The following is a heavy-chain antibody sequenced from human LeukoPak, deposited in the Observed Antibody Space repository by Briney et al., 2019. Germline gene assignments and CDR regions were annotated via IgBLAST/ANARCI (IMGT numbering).Heavy chain of an antibody. CDR3: ARVPPSVGEATSEYFQD. V-gene: IGHV3-74*03. D-gene: IGHD1-26*01. CDR1: GFTFSTYW. Sequence: PGGSLRLSCAASGFTFSTYWMHWVRQAPGKGLLWVSRINTDGSITTYADSVKGRFTISRDNAKNTLYLQMNSLRSEDTAVYYCARVPPSVGEATSEYFQDWGQGTLVTVSS. J-gene: IGHJ1*01. CDR2: INTDGSIT.